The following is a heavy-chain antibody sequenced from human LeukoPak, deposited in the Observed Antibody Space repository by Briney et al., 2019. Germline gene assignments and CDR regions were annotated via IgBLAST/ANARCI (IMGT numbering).Heavy chain of an antibody. CDR3: AGAFWSDYSNWYFDL. J-gene: IGHJ2*01. CDR2: IHYTGST. CDR1: GGSISSDSYY. Sequence: SETPSLTCTVSGGSISSDSYYWGWIRQPPGKGLEWIGSIHYTGSTYHNPPLRSRVTISVDTSKNQFSLKLSSVTAADTALYYCAGAFWSDYSNWYFDLWGRGTLVTVSS. V-gene: IGHV4-39*07. D-gene: IGHD3-3*01.